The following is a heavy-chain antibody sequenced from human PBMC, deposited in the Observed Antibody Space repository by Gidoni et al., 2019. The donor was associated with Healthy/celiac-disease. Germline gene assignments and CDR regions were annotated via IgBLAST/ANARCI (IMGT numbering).Heavy chain of an antibody. CDR3: ARDLLRPVGATGFDY. CDR2: ISYDGSNK. Sequence: QVQLVESGGGVVQPGRSLRLSWAASGFTFGSYAMHWVRQAPGKGLEWVAVISYDGSNKYYADSVKGRFTISRDNSKNTLYLQMNSLRAEDTAVYYCARDLLRPVGATGFDYWGQGTLVTVSS. CDR1: GFTFGSYA. J-gene: IGHJ4*02. V-gene: IGHV3-30-3*01. D-gene: IGHD1-26*01.